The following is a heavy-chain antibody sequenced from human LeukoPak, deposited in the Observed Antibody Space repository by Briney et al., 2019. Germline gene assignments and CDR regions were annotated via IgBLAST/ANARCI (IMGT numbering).Heavy chain of an antibody. Sequence: GGSLRLSCAASGFTFSSYAMHWVRQAPCKGLEWVAVISYDGSNKYYADSVKGRFTISRDNSKNTLYLQMNSLRAEDTAVYYCAKRYQLLSGFDYWGQGTLVTVSS. CDR2: ISYDGSNK. J-gene: IGHJ4*02. V-gene: IGHV3-30-3*02. CDR3: AKRYQLLSGFDY. CDR1: GFTFSSYA. D-gene: IGHD2-2*01.